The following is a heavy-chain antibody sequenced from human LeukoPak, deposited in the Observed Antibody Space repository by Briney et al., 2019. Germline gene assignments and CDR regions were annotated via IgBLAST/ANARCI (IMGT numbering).Heavy chain of an antibody. CDR1: GGSIGVTNYY. Sequence: PSETLSLTCTVSGGSIGVTNYYWSWNRQPPGKGLEWIGEINHSGSTNYNPSLKSRVTISVDTSKNQFSLKLSSVTAADTAVYYCARDGADFWSGYYTPWYFDYWGQGTLVTVSS. D-gene: IGHD3-3*01. V-gene: IGHV4-39*07. CDR3: ARDGADFWSGYYTPWYFDY. J-gene: IGHJ4*02. CDR2: INHSGST.